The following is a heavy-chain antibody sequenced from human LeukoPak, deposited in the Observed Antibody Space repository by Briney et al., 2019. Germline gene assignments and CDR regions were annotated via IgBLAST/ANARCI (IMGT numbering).Heavy chain of an antibody. J-gene: IGHJ4*02. V-gene: IGHV4-34*01. D-gene: IGHD3-22*01. CDR2: INDSGSV. Sequence: PSETLSLTCAGYGGSFSGYYWSWIRQPPGKGLEWIGEINDSGSVNCNPSLKNRVTLSVDTSKNQFSLRLSSVAAADTAVYYCARRLVDSGSSQVSDDWGQGTLVTVSS. CDR3: ARRLVDSGSSQVSDD. CDR1: GGSFSGYY.